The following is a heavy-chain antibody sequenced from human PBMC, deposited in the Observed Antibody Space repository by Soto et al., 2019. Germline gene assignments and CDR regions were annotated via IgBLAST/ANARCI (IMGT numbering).Heavy chain of an antibody. CDR1: CGSISSYY. D-gene: IGHD6-13*01. Sequence: QVQLQESGPGLVKPSETLSLTCTVSCGSISSYYWSCIRQPAGKGLVWIGRIYTSGRTNDNPSLKSRVTMSVDTSKNQFSLKLRSVTAADTAVYYCASGAYSSSWYVAFDIWGQGTMVTVSS. J-gene: IGHJ3*02. CDR3: ASGAYSSSWYVAFDI. CDR2: IYTSGRT. V-gene: IGHV4-4*07.